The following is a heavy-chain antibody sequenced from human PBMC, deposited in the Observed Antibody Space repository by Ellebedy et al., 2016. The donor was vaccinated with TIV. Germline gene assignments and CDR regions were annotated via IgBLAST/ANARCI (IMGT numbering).Heavy chain of an antibody. CDR1: GYSFSGYY. CDR3: ARGWELRWFDP. Sequence: ASVKVSXXASGYSFSGYYIYWVRQAPGQGLEWMGWFNPDSGGANYAPKFQGRVTMTRDTSISTAYMELNRLTSDDTAVYYCARGWELRWFDPWGQGTLVTVSS. D-gene: IGHD3-10*01. CDR2: FNPDSGGA. J-gene: IGHJ5*02. V-gene: IGHV1-2*02.